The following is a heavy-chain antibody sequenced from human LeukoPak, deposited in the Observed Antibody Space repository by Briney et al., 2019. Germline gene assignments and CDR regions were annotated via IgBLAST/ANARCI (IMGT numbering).Heavy chain of an antibody. Sequence: ASETLSLTCTVSGGSISSYYWSWIRQPAGKGLEWIGRIYTSGSTNYNPSLKSRVTMSVDTSKNQFSLKLSSVTAADTAVYYCARDMYSSSWYEHNWFDPWGQGTLVTVSS. V-gene: IGHV4-4*07. J-gene: IGHJ5*02. D-gene: IGHD6-13*01. CDR1: GGSISSYY. CDR2: IYTSGST. CDR3: ARDMYSSSWYEHNWFDP.